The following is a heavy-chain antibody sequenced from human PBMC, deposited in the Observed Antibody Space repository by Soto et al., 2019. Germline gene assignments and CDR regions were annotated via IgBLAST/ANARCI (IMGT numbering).Heavy chain of an antibody. CDR1: GFTFSSYA. V-gene: IGHV3-23*01. CDR3: AKDQVTIFGVVIPPRYGMDV. CDR2: ISGSGGST. Sequence: GESLKISCAASGFTFSSYAMSWVRQAPGKGLEWVSAISGSGGSTYYADSVKGRFTISGDNSKNTLYLQMNSLRAEDTAVYYCAKDQVTIFGVVIPPRYGMDVWGQGTTVTVSS. D-gene: IGHD3-3*01. J-gene: IGHJ6*02.